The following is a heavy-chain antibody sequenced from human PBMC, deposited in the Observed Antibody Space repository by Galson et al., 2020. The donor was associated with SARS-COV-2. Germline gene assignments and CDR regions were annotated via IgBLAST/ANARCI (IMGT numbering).Heavy chain of an antibody. Sequence: ESGPTLVKPTETLTLTCTVSGFSLSNVRMGVSWIRQPPGKALEWLAHIFSNDGKSYSTSLKNRLTISKDTSSSQVVLTMTNMDPVDTGTYYCARTSPNLSSSHVWGSYRIVAFDMWGQGTMVTVSS. V-gene: IGHV2-26*01. CDR1: GFSLSNVRMG. D-gene: IGHD3-16*02. J-gene: IGHJ3*02. CDR2: IFSNDGK. CDR3: ARTSPNLSSSHVWGSYRIVAFDM.